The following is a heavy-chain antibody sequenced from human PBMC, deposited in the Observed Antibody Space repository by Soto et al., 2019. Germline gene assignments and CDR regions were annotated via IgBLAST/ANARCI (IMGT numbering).Heavy chain of an antibody. CDR3: ARYDSSGYLGIYYYGMDV. V-gene: IGHV3-23*01. CDR1: GFTFSSYA. D-gene: IGHD3-22*01. J-gene: IGHJ6*02. CDR2: ISGSGGST. Sequence: EVQRLESGGGLVQPGGSLRLSCAASGFTFSSYAMSWVHQAPGKGLEWVSAISGSGGSTYYADSVKGRFTISRDNSKNTLYLQMNSLRAEDTAVYYCARYDSSGYLGIYYYGMDVWGQGTTVTVSS.